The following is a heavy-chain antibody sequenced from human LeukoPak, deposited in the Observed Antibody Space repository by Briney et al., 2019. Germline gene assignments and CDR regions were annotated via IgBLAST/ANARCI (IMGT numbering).Heavy chain of an antibody. CDR1: GNYW. Sequence: GGSLRLSCAASGNYWMHWVRQAPGKGLVWVSHINSDGSWTSYADSVKGRFTISRDDAKNSLYLQMNSLRADDTAIYYCARDKSYSAVAGTSPLYWGQGTLVTVSS. J-gene: IGHJ4*02. CDR3: ARDKSYSAVAGTSPLY. V-gene: IGHV3-74*01. CDR2: INSDGSWT. D-gene: IGHD6-19*01.